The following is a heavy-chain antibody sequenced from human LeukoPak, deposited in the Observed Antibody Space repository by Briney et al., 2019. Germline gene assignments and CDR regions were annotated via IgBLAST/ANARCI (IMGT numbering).Heavy chain of an antibody. Sequence: PGGSLRLSCAASGFTFSSYWMSWVRQAPGKGLEWVANIKQDGSEKYYVDSVKGRFTISGDNAKNSLYLQMYSLRAEDTAVYYCAKAGWELLGGDDAFDIWGQGTMVTVSS. D-gene: IGHD1-26*01. CDR3: AKAGWELLGGDDAFDI. CDR1: GFTFSSYW. V-gene: IGHV3-7*01. CDR2: IKQDGSEK. J-gene: IGHJ3*02.